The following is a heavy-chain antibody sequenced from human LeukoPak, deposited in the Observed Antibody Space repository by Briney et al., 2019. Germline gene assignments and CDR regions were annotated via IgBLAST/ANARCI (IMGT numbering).Heavy chain of an antibody. CDR1: GGSISTYY. V-gene: IGHV4-59*08. D-gene: IGHD3-22*01. CDR2: IYYSGST. J-gene: IGHJ3*02. CDR3: ARHGGSGYPSDAFDI. Sequence: SETLSLTCTVSGGSISTYYWSWIRQPPGKGLEWIGYIYYSGSTNYNPSLKTRVTISVDTSKNQFSLKLSSVTAADTAVYYCARHGGSGYPSDAFDIWGQGTMVTVSS.